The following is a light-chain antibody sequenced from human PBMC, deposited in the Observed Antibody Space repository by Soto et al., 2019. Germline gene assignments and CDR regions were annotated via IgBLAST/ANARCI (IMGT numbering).Light chain of an antibody. CDR3: QQYNKWPWT. CDR2: GAS. Sequence: EIVLTHSPCTLSLTTGEIATLSSRTSQSVSSSYLAWYQQKPGQAPRLLIYGASPRATGIPSRFSGSGSGTVFTLTISSLQSEDFGVYYCQQYNKWPWTFGRGTKVDIK. J-gene: IGKJ1*01. V-gene: IGKV3-15*01. CDR1: QSVSSSY.